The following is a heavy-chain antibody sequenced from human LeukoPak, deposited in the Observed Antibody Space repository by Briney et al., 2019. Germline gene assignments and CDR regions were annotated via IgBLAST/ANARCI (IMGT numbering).Heavy chain of an antibody. CDR3: ARDGYGSGSYGWFDP. CDR2: IYYSGST. D-gene: IGHD3-10*01. Sequence: SETLSLTCSVSGVSVNTSYWSWIRQPPGKGLEWIGNIYYSGSTNYNPSLDSRVTMSLDTSKNQVSLKLTPVTAADTAIYYCARDGYGSGSYGWFDPWGQGTLVTVSS. CDR1: GVSVNTSY. J-gene: IGHJ5*02. V-gene: IGHV4-59*02.